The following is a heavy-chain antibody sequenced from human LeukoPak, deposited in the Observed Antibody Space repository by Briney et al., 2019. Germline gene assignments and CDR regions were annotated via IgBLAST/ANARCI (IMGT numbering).Heavy chain of an antibody. CDR3: ARGGHRRYYYVSGTEFDP. CDR1: GYTFTNYG. V-gene: IGHV1-18*01. CDR2: ISAYNGHT. D-gene: IGHD3-10*01. J-gene: IGHJ5*02. Sequence: ASVKVSCKASGYTFTNYGISWVRQAPGQGLEWMGWISAYNGHTNYARKFQGRVTMTTDTSTNTAYMELRSLRSDDTAVYYCARGGHRRYYYVSGTEFDPWGQGTLVTVSS.